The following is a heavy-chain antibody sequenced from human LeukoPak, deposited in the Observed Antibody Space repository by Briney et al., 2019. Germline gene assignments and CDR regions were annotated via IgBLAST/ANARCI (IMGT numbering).Heavy chain of an antibody. J-gene: IGHJ6*03. Sequence: SETLSLTCTVSGGSISSSSYYWGWIRQPPGKGLEWIGSIYYSGSTYYNPSLKSRVTISVDTSKNQFSLKLSSVTAADTAVYYCARTLTNEWYYYMDVWGKGTTVTVSS. CDR2: IYYSGST. V-gene: IGHV4-39*07. CDR3: ARTLTNEWYYYMDV. CDR1: GGSISSSSYY. D-gene: IGHD3-3*01.